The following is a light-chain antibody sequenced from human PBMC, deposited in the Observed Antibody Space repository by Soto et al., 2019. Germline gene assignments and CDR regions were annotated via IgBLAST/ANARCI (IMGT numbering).Light chain of an antibody. CDR3: QQSYRAVT. CDR2: AAS. V-gene: IGKV1-39*01. Sequence: DIQMTQSPSSLSASVGDRLSITCRASQSVSSYLNWYQQKPGKAPRPLIYAASHLQTGVPSRFRGAGSATHFTLTISSLQPEDFATYYCQQSYRAVTFGQGTRLEIK. J-gene: IGKJ5*01. CDR1: QSVSSY.